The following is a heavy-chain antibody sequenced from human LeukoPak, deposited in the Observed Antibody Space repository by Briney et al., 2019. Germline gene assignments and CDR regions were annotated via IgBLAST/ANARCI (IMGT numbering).Heavy chain of an antibody. CDR2: IKSKTDGGTT. J-gene: IGHJ3*02. Sequence: PGGSLRLSCAASGLTLSDHYMDWVRQAPGKGLEWVGRIKSKTDGGTTDYAAPVKGRFTISRDDSKNTLYLQMNSLKTEDTAVCYCTTVWNCGGDCSDAFDIWGQGTMVTVSS. CDR3: TTVWNCGGDCSDAFDI. D-gene: IGHD2-21*02. CDR1: GLTLSDHY. V-gene: IGHV3-15*01.